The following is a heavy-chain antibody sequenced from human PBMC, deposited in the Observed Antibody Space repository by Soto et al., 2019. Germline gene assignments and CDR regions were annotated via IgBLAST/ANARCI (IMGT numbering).Heavy chain of an antibody. Sequence: QVQLQESGPGLVKPSQTLSLTCSVSGGAISSGGYYWSWIRQHPGKGLEWIGYIYYSGRTFYNPSLSLRVSISVDTSKNQFSLKLSSVTAADAGVYYCSRLGEDCSSTSCYLGYYYAMYVWGQGTTVTVSS. CDR2: IYYSGRT. CDR3: SRLGEDCSSTSCYLGYYYAMYV. J-gene: IGHJ6*02. D-gene: IGHD2-2*01. CDR1: GGAISSGGYY. V-gene: IGHV4-31*03.